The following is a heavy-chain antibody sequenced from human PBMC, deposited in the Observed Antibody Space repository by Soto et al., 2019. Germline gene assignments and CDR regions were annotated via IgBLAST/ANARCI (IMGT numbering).Heavy chain of an antibody. J-gene: IGHJ6*02. Sequence: SVKVSCKASGGTFSSYAISWVRQAPGQGLEWMGGIIPIFGTANYAQKFQGRVTITADKSTSTAYMELSSLRSEDTAVYYCARVNDFTYYYYGVDVWGQGTTVTVSS. CDR2: IIPIFGTA. CDR3: ARVNDFTYYYYGVDV. V-gene: IGHV1-69*06. CDR1: GGTFSSYA. D-gene: IGHD3-3*01.